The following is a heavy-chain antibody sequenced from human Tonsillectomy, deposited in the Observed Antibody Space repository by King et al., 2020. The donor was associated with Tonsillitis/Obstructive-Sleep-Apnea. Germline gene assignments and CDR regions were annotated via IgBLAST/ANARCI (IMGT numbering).Heavy chain of an antibody. CDR1: GFTFNDAW. D-gene: IGHD4-17*01. J-gene: IGHJ3*02. CDR2: IKSYTDGGTT. V-gene: IGHV3-15*07. CDR3: TTDDNDYGDYYSRNGLAFDI. Sequence: DVQLVESGGGLVKPGGSLRLSCAASGFTFNDAWMNWVRQAPGKGLEWVGRIKSYTDGGTTDYAAPVKGRFTISRDDSKNTLSLQMNRLKTEDTAVYYCTTDDNDYGDYYSRNGLAFDIWGQGTMVTVSS.